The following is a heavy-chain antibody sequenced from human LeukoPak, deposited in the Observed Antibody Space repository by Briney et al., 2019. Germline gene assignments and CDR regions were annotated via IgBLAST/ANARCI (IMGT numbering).Heavy chain of an antibody. CDR3: TRSLYRSNWLDH. CDR1: AFTFSGSA. CDR2: IRGKPNNYAT. V-gene: IGHV3-73*01. D-gene: IGHD6-19*01. Sequence: GGSLKLSCAASAFTFSGSAVHWARQASGKGLEWVGRIRGKPNNYATAYAASVKGRFTISRDDSTDTASLQMNSLKTEDTAVYYCTRSLYRSNWLDHWGQGTLVTVSS. J-gene: IGHJ5*02.